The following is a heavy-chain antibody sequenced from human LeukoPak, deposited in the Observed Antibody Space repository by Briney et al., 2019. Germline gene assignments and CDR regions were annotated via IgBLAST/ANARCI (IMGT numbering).Heavy chain of an antibody. Sequence: SVKVSCKASGGTFSSYAISWVRQAPGQGLEWMGGIIPIFGTANYAQKFQGRVTITADESTSTAYMELSSLRSEDTAVYYCARAIRSGSYYSENYFDYWGQGTLVTVSS. CDR1: GGTFSSYA. CDR3: ARAIRSGSYYSENYFDY. V-gene: IGHV1-69*13. J-gene: IGHJ4*02. D-gene: IGHD1-26*01. CDR2: IIPIFGTA.